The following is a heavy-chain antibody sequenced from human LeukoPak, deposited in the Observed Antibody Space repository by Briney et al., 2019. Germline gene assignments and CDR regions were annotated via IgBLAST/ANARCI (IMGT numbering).Heavy chain of an antibody. CDR3: AKEDYYDSSGYYLPFTLWD. Sequence: GSLRRSCAASGFTFSSYGMHWVRQAPGKGLEWVAVISYDGSNKYYADSVKGRFTISRDNSKNTLYLQMNSLRAEDTAVYYCAKEDYYDSSGYYLPFTLWDWGQGTLVTVSS. CDR2: ISYDGSNK. D-gene: IGHD3-22*01. CDR1: GFTFSSYG. J-gene: IGHJ4*02. V-gene: IGHV3-30*18.